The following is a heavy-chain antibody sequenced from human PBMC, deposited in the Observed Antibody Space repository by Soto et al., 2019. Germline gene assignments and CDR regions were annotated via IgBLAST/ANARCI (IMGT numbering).Heavy chain of an antibody. J-gene: IGHJ5*02. V-gene: IGHV4-39*01. Sequence: PSETLSLTCSVSGCSINSDDSFWGWVRQSPGKGLEWIGSLYYGGSTFYNPSLKSRVTISLDTSKNQFSLRLTSVTAADTAIYYCARQLPVGATSWFDPWGQGTLVTVSS. CDR3: ARQLPVGATSWFDP. D-gene: IGHD1-26*01. CDR2: LYYGGST. CDR1: GCSINSDDSF.